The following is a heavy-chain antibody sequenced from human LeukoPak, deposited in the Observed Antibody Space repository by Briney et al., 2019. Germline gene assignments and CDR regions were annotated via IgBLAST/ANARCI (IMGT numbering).Heavy chain of an antibody. Sequence: GGSLRLSCAASGFIFSSHGMNWVRQAPGKGLEWVSGISPSGDITYYADSVKGRFTISRDNSKNTVYLQMDSLRFEDAAVYYCAQATNYYDSRPGAFDIWGQGTMVTVSS. J-gene: IGHJ3*02. CDR1: GFIFSSHG. D-gene: IGHD3-22*01. V-gene: IGHV3-23*01. CDR3: AQATNYYDSRPGAFDI. CDR2: ISPSGDIT.